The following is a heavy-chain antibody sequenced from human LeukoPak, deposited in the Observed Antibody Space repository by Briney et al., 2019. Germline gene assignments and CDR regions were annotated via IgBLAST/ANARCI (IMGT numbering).Heavy chain of an antibody. CDR2: IYPGDSQT. V-gene: IGHV5-51*01. CDR1: GYSFTAYW. Sequence: GESLKISCKASGYSFTAYWIAWVRQMPGKGLEWMGIIYPGDSQTRYRPSFQGQVTMSVDKSISTAYLQWSDLEASDTAMYFCARSPLTPYYFDYWGQGTLVTVSS. CDR3: ARSPLTPYYFDY. J-gene: IGHJ4*02.